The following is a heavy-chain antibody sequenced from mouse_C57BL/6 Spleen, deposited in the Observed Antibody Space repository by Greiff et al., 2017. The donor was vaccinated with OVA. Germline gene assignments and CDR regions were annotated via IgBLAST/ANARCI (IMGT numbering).Heavy chain of an antibody. Sequence: QVQLQQSGPELVKPGASVKISCKASGYAFSSSWMNWVKQRPGKGLEWIGRIYPGDGDTNYNGKFKGKGTLTADKSSSTAYMQLSSLTSEDSAVYFCARVGAVYYGSSYVGDYWGQGTTLTVSS. CDR2: IYPGDGDT. D-gene: IGHD1-1*01. CDR3: ARVGAVYYGSSYVGDY. J-gene: IGHJ2*01. V-gene: IGHV1-82*01. CDR1: GYAFSSSW.